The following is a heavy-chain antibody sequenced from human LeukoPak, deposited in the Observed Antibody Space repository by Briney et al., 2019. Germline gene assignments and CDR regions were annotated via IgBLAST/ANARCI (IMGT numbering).Heavy chain of an antibody. J-gene: IGHJ5*02. V-gene: IGHV3-23*01. D-gene: IGHD3-10*01. CDR1: GFTFSSYA. CDR2: ISGSGGST. CDR3: AANNRQYYYGSGSYQNWFDP. Sequence: GGSLRLSCAASGFTFSSYAMSWVRQAPGKGLEWVSPISGSGGSTYYADSVKGRFTISRDNSKNTLYLQMNSLRAEDTAVYYCAANNRQYYYGSGSYQNWFDPWGQGTLVTVSS.